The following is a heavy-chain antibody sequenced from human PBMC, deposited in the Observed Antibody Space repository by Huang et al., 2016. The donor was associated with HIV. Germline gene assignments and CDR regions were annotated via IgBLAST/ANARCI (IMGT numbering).Heavy chain of an antibody. V-gene: IGHV1-18*04. CDR3: ARDRVPAVRYYYGMDV. D-gene: IGHD3-10*01. CDR2: ISTYNGNT. J-gene: IGHJ6*02. CDR1: DYTFTTYG. Sequence: QVQLVQSGPEVRKPGASVKVSCKASDYTFTTYGINWVRQAPGQGLEWMGWISTYNGNTNNAQKLQGRVTMTTDTSANTADMELRSLRSDDTAMYYCARDRVPAVRYYYGMDVWGQGTTVIVSS.